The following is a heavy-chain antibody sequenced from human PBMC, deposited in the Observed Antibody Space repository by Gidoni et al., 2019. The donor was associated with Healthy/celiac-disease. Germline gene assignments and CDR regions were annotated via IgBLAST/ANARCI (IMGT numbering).Heavy chain of an antibody. D-gene: IGHD3-3*02. CDR2: IYYSERT. J-gene: IGHJ3*02. CDR1: GGSISSSSYY. CDR3: ARLGILGVVAYDAFDI. V-gene: IGHV4-39*01. Sequence: LQLQESGPGLVKPSETLSLPCTVSGGSISSSSYYWGWIRQPPGKGREWIGSIYYSERTYYNPSLKSRVTISVDTSKNQFSLKLSSVTAADTAVYYCARLGILGVVAYDAFDIWGQGTMVTVSS.